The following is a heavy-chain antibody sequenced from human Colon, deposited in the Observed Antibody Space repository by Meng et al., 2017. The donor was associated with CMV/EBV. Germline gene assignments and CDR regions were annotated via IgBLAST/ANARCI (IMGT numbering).Heavy chain of an antibody. CDR3: AKGEGYDYWSSYADY. J-gene: IGHJ4*02. D-gene: IGHD3-3*01. CDR1: GFTFDDYG. CDR2: ISGSGDST. V-gene: IGHV3-23*01. Sequence: GESLKISCAASGFTFDDYGMSWVRQAPGKGLEWISAISGSGDSTYYADSVKGRFTISRDKSRNTLYLQLNSLRAEDTAVYYCAKGEGYDYWSSYADYWGQGTLVTVSS.